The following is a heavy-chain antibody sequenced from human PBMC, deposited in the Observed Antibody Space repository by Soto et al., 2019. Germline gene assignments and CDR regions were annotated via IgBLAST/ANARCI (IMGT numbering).Heavy chain of an antibody. V-gene: IGHV6-1*01. D-gene: IGHD1-7*01. CDR2: TYYRSRWYN. CDR1: GDSVSSNSAA. CDR3: AGTXSLQWYYMDV. Sequence: PSQTLSLTCAISGDSVSSNSAAWNCIRQCPSRGLEWLGRTYYRSRWYNDYAVSVKSRITVNPDTSKNQFSLHLNSVTPEDTAVYYCAGTXSLQWYYMDVWDKGTTVTVSS. J-gene: IGHJ6*03.